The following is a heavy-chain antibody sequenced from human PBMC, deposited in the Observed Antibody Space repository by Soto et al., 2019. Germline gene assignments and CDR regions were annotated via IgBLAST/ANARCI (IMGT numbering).Heavy chain of an antibody. CDR3: TTVGYYGSGSYLAPYFNY. CDR1: GFTFSNVY. J-gene: IGHJ4*02. D-gene: IGHD3-10*01. V-gene: IGHV3-15*01. Sequence: PGGSLRLSCAASGFTFSNVYMSWVRQAPGKGLEWVGRIKTKTDGGTRDYAAPVKGRFSISRDDSKNTLILQMTSLKTEDTAVYYCTTVGYYGSGSYLAPYFNYWGQGALVTVSS. CDR2: IKTKTDGGTR.